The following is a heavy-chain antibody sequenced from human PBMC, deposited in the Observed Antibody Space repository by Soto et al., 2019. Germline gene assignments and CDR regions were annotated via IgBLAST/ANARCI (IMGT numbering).Heavy chain of an antibody. CDR1: GGTFSSYT. V-gene: IGHV1-69*02. J-gene: IGHJ4*02. CDR2: IIPILGIA. D-gene: IGHD1-26*01. CDR3: AGGVGAAGGDYFDY. Sequence: QVQLVQSGAEVKKPGSSVKVSCKASGGTFSSYTISWVRQAPGQGLEWMGRIIPILGIANYAQKFQGRVTITTDKSTSTGYMELGSLRSEEPARYYCAGGVGAAGGDYFDYWGQGTLVTVSS.